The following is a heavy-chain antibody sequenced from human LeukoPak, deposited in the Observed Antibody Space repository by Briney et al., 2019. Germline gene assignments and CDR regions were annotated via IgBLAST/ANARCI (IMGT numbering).Heavy chain of an antibody. J-gene: IGHJ6*02. CDR1: GYTFRRFD. Sequence: ASVKVSCKASGYTFRRFDVNWVRQATGQGLEWMGWMNPNSGNTGYAQEFQGRVTMTRITSINTAYMEVSGLTSEDTAVYYCARAPSPASYAMDVWGQGTTVTVSS. CDR2: MNPNSGNT. CDR3: ARAPSPASYAMDV. V-gene: IGHV1-8*01.